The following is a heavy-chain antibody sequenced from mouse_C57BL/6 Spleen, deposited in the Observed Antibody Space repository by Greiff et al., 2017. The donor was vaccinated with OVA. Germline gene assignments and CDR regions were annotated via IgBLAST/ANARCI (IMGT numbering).Heavy chain of an antibody. J-gene: IGHJ2*01. V-gene: IGHV14-3*01. CDR3: ARQSVVATNYFDY. Sequence: VQLQQSVAELVRPGASVKLSCTASGFNFKNTYMHWVKQRPEQGLEWIGRIDPANGNTKYAPKFQGKATLTADTSSNTAYLQLSSLTSEDTANYCGARQSVVATNYFDYWGQGTTLTVSS. CDR1: GFNFKNTY. D-gene: IGHD1-1*01. CDR2: IDPANGNT.